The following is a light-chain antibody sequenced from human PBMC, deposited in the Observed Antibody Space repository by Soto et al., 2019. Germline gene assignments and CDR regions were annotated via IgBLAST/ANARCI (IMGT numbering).Light chain of an antibody. V-gene: IGKV3-11*01. J-gene: IGKJ5*01. Sequence: EIVLTQSPATLSLSPGERATLSCRASQSVSSYLAWYQQKPGQAPRLLIYDASNRATGIPARFSGSGSGTDFPLTISSLEPEDFAVYYCQQRRNWPITFGQGTRLEIK. CDR1: QSVSSY. CDR2: DAS. CDR3: QQRRNWPIT.